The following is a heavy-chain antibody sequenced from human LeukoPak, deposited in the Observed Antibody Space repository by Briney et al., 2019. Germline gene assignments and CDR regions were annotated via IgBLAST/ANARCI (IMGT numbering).Heavy chain of an antibody. J-gene: IGHJ4*02. V-gene: IGHV1-2*06. CDR1: GYTFTGYH. Sequence: ASVKVSCKASGYTFTGYHMYWVRQAPGQGLEWMGRINPNSGDTNYAQKFQGRVAMTRDTSISTAFMELTRLRSDDTAVYYCARDYCSSTSCLFDYWGQGTLVTVSS. D-gene: IGHD2-2*01. CDR3: ARDYCSSTSCLFDY. CDR2: INPNSGDT.